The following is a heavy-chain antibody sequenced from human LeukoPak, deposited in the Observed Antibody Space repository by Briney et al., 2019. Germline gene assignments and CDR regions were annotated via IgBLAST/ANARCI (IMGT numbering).Heavy chain of an antibody. CDR1: GFTFSNYG. V-gene: IGHV3-7*01. D-gene: IGHD2-8*01. CDR2: IHEHGNEK. CDR3: ATLNGPLFEY. J-gene: IGHJ4*02. Sequence: GGSLRLSCAASGFTFSNYGMSWVRQAPGKGLEWVASIHEHGNEKYFVDSVRGRFTISRDNAKNSLYLQMSSLRAEDTAVYYCATLNGPLFEYWGQGTLVTVSS.